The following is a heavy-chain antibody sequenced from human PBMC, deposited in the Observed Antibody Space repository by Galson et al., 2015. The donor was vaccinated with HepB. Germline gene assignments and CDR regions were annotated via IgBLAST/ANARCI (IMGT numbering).Heavy chain of an antibody. CDR3: AKASTMIVVVNLFDY. J-gene: IGHJ4*02. V-gene: IGHV3-23*01. CDR2: ISGSGGST. Sequence: SLRLSCAASGFTFSDYAMSWVRQAPGKGLEWVSAISGSGGSTYYADSVKGRFTISRDNSKNTLYLQMNSLRAEDTAVYYCAKASTMIVVVNLFDYWGQGTLVTVSS. CDR1: GFTFSDYA. D-gene: IGHD3-22*01.